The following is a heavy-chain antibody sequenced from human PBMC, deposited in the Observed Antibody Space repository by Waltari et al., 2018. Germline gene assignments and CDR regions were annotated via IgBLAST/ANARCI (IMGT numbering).Heavy chain of an antibody. CDR1: GFTFSSYA. Sequence: EVQLLESGGGLVQPGGSLRLSCAASGFTFSSYAMSWVRQAPGKGREWVSASSGSGGSTYYADSVKGRFTISRDNSKNTLYLQMNSLRAEDTAVYYCANGQEGYYGDYWGQGTLVTVSS. V-gene: IGHV3-23*01. CDR2: SSGSGGST. CDR3: ANGQEGYYGDY. D-gene: IGHD3-3*01. J-gene: IGHJ4*02.